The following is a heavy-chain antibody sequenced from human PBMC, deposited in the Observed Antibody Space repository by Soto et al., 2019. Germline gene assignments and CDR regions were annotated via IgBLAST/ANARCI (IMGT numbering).Heavy chain of an antibody. V-gene: IGHV4-59*01. D-gene: IGHD4-17*01. Sequence: PSETLSLTCTVSGGSISGYYWSWIRQPPGKGLEWIGYIYYSGSTNYNPSLKSRVTISVDTSKNQFSLKLSSVTAADTAVYYCARAYGYYFDYWGQGTLVTVS. CDR3: ARAYGYYFDY. J-gene: IGHJ4*02. CDR1: GGSISGYY. CDR2: IYYSGST.